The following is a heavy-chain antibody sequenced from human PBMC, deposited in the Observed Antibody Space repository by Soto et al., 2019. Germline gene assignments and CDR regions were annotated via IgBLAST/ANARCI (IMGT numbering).Heavy chain of an antibody. CDR2: INPKSGDT. D-gene: IGHD6-19*01. CDR3: ARVLASGWYLPRAPYGMDV. V-gene: IGHV1-2*02. Sequence: QVQLEQSGADMKKPGASVKVSCKASGYTFTDYYIYWVRQAPGQGLEWMSWINPKSGDTNVAQNFQGRITMTRDTSIFTIYMELSSLTSDDTAIYYCARVLASGWYLPRAPYGMDVWGRGTTVIVSS. J-gene: IGHJ6*02. CDR1: GYTFTDYY.